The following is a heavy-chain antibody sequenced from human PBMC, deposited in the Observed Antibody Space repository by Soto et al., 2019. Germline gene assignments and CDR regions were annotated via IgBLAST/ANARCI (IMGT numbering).Heavy chain of an antibody. CDR1: GGSISSYY. Sequence: SETLSLTCTVSGGSISSYYWSWIRQPPGKGLEWIGYIYYSGSTNYNPSLKSRVTISVDTSKNQFSLKLSSVTAADTAVYYCARVLGGRYYYYGMDVWGQETTVTVSS. J-gene: IGHJ6*02. D-gene: IGHD3-10*01. V-gene: IGHV4-59*01. CDR2: IYYSGST. CDR3: ARVLGGRYYYYGMDV.